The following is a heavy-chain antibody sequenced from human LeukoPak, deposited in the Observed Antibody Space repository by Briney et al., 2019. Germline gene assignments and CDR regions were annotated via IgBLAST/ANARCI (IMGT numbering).Heavy chain of an antibody. D-gene: IGHD1-26*01. Sequence: GGSLRLSCAAPGFTFSSYAISWVRQAPGKGLEWVSAISGSGGSTYYADSVKGRFTISRDNSKNTLYLQMNSLRAEDTAVYYCAKYRGSSSWFPNYYFDYWGQGTLVTVSS. CDR2: ISGSGGST. CDR3: AKYRGSSSWFPNYYFDY. J-gene: IGHJ4*02. CDR1: GFTFSSYA. V-gene: IGHV3-23*01.